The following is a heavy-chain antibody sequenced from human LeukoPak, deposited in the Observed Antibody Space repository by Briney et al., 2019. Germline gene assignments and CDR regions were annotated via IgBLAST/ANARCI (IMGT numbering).Heavy chain of an antibody. CDR2: IYVDGRTT. Sequence: PGGSLRLSCVASGFTFSNYWMHWVRQPPGKGLVWVSRIYVDGRTTNYADSVKGRFTISRDNAKNTVYLEMNSLSVEDTGTYYCIRDFRSADLWGQGTLVTVTS. CDR1: GFTFSNYW. J-gene: IGHJ5*02. V-gene: IGHV3-74*01. CDR3: IRDFRSADL.